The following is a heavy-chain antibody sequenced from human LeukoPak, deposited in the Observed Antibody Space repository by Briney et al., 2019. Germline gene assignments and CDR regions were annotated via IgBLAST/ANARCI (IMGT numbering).Heavy chain of an antibody. V-gene: IGHV3-73*01. D-gene: IGHD3-10*01. CDR1: GFTFSGSA. Sequence: GGSLKLSCAASGFTFSGSAMHWVRQASGKGPEWVGRIRSKANSYATAYAASVKGRFTISRDDSKNTAYLQMNSLKTEDTAVYYCTRRGHYYGSGSYYNYYYYGMDVWGKGTTVTVSS. J-gene: IGHJ6*04. CDR3: TRRGHYYGSGSYYNYYYYGMDV. CDR2: IRSKANSYAT.